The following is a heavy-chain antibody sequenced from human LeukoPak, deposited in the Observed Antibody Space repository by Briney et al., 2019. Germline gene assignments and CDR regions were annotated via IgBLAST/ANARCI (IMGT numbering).Heavy chain of an antibody. CDR3: ARAIQGGSYGYWYFDL. V-gene: IGHV4-4*07. CDR2: IYTSGST. Sequence: SETLSLTCTVSGGSISSYYWSWIRQPAGKGLEWVGRIYTSGSTNYNPSLKSRVTMSVDTSKNQFSLKLSSVTAADTAVYYCARAIQGGSYGYWYFDLWGRGTLVTVSS. J-gene: IGHJ2*01. CDR1: GGSISSYY. D-gene: IGHD1-26*01.